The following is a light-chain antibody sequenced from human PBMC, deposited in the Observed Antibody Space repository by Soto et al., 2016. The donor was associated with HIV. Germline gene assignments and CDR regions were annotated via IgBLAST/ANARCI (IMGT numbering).Light chain of an antibody. CDR3: QRIRTRAVT. J-gene: IGKJ4*01. Sequence: DIQLTQSPSFLSASVGDRVTITCRASQGIASHLAWYQKNPGKAPKLLIYAASTLQSGVPSRFSGSGSGTEFTLTINNLQPEDFATYYCQRIRTRAVTFGGGPRWRSN. V-gene: IGKV1-9*01. CDR1: QGIASH. CDR2: AAS.